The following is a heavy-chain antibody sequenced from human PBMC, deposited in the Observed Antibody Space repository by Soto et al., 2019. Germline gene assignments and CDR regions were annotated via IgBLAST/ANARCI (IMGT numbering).Heavy chain of an antibody. Sequence: GGSLRLSCAASGFTVSSNYMSWVRQAPGKGLEWVSVIYSGGSTYYADSVKGRFTISKDNAKNSLHLQMNNLKVEDTAVYYCAREVYATFDPWGQGSPVTVSS. CDR3: AREVYATFDP. D-gene: IGHD1-26*01. CDR2: IYSGGST. J-gene: IGHJ5*02. CDR1: GFTVSSNY. V-gene: IGHV3-66*01.